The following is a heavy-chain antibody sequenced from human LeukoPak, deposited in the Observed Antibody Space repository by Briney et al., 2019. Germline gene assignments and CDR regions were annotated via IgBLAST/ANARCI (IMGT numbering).Heavy chain of an antibody. CDR3: ARGIVYGGNTRYFDY. V-gene: IGHV1-69*02. CDR2: IIPILGIA. CDR1: GGTFSSYT. J-gene: IGHJ4*02. D-gene: IGHD4-23*01. Sequence: SVKVSCKASGGTFSSYTISWVRQAPGQGLEWMGRIIPILGIANYAQKFQGRVTITADKSTSTAYMELSSLRSEDTAVYYCARGIVYGGNTRYFDYWGQETLVTVSS.